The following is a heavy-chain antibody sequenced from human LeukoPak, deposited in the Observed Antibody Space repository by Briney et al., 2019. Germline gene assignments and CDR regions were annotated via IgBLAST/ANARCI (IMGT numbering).Heavy chain of an antibody. CDR3: ASTLVGADPYYFDY. J-gene: IGHJ4*02. Sequence: ASVKVSCKASGYTFTGYYMHWVRQAPGQGLEWMGWINPNSGGTNYAQKFQGRVTMTRDTSISTAYMELSRLRSEDTAVYYCASTLVGADPYYFDYWGQGTLVTVSS. V-gene: IGHV1-2*02. CDR2: INPNSGGT. CDR1: GYTFTGYY. D-gene: IGHD1-26*01.